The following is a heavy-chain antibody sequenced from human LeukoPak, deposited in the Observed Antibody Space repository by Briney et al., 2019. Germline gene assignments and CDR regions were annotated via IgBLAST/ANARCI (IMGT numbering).Heavy chain of an antibody. CDR1: GFTFGGSA. CDR2: IRSKANSYAT. V-gene: IGHV3-73*01. Sequence: PGGSLRLSCAASGFTFGGSAMHWVRQASGKGLEWVGRIRSKANSYATAYAASVKGRFTISRDDSKNTAYLQMNSLKTEDTAVYYCTATYYYGSGSYFTPDYWGQGTLVTVSS. D-gene: IGHD3-10*01. J-gene: IGHJ4*02. CDR3: TATYYYGSGSYFTPDY.